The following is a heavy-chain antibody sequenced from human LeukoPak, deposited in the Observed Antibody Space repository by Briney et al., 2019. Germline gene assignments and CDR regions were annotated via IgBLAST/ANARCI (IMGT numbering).Heavy chain of an antibody. V-gene: IGHV3-21*01. CDR3: ARPYNYYGSGSYCYGY. Sequence: GGSLRLSCAASGFAFSSYSMNWVRQAPGKGLEWVSSISSSSSYIYYADSVKGRFTISRDNAKNSLYLQMNSLRAEDTAVYYCARPYNYYGSGSYCYGYWGQGTLVTVSS. J-gene: IGHJ4*02. CDR2: ISSSSSYI. CDR1: GFAFSSYS. D-gene: IGHD3-10*01.